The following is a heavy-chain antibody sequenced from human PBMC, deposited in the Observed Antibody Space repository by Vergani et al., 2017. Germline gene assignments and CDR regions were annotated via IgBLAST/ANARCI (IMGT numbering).Heavy chain of an antibody. Sequence: QVQLVQSGAEVKKPGASVKVSCKASGYTFTSYYMHWVRQAPGQGLEWMGWINPILGIANYAQKFQGRVTITADKSTSTAYMELSSLRSEDTAVYYCARYFYNGDSDAFDIWGQGTMVTVSS. CDR2: INPILGIA. J-gene: IGHJ3*02. CDR3: ARYFYNGDSDAFDI. V-gene: IGHV1-69*09. D-gene: IGHD4-17*01. CDR1: GYTFTSYY.